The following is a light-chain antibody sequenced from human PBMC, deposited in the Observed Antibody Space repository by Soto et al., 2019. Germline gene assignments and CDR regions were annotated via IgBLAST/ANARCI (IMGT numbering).Light chain of an antibody. CDR3: QQYGSSSWT. CDR2: GAS. CDR1: QSVSSSY. V-gene: IGKV3-20*01. J-gene: IGKJ1*01. Sequence: EIVLTQSPGTLSLSPGERATLSCRASQSVSSSYLAWCQQKPGQAPRLLIHGASSRATGIPDRFSGSGSGTDFTLTISRLEPEDFAVYYCQQYGSSSWTFGQGTKVDIK.